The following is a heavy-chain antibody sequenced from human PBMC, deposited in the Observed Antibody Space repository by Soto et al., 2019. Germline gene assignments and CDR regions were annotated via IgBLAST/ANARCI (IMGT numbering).Heavy chain of an antibody. J-gene: IGHJ6*02. CDR1: GGSVSSGSYY. V-gene: IGHV4-61*01. CDR3: ARGGNDYGEYYGMDV. CDR2: IYYSGST. D-gene: IGHD4-17*01. Sequence: PSETLSLTCTVSGGSVSSGSYYWSWIRQPPGKGLEWIGYIYYSGSTNYNPSLKSRVTISVDTSKNQFSLKLSSVTAADTAVYYCARGGNDYGEYYGMDVWGQGTTVTVSS.